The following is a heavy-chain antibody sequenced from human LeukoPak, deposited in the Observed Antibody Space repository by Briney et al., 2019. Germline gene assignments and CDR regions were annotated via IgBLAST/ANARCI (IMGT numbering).Heavy chain of an antibody. J-gene: IGHJ6*03. Sequence: GGSLRLSCAASGFTFSNHPMHWVRQAPGKGLEYVSGINSNGVSTYYANSVKGRFTISRDNSKNTLYLQMGSLRAEDMAVYYCARDPMTTVTTDYFYYYMDVWGKGTTVTVSS. CDR3: ARDPMTTVTTDYFYYYMDV. CDR1: GFTFSNHP. V-gene: IGHV3-64*01. D-gene: IGHD4-17*01. CDR2: INSNGVST.